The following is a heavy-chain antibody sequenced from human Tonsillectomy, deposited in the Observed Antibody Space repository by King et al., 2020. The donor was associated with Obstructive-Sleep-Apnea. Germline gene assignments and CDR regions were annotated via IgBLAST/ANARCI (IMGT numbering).Heavy chain of an antibody. V-gene: IGHV3-23*04. Sequence: VQLVESGGGLVQPGGSLRLSCAASGFTFSSYAMSWVRQAPGKGLEWVSAISGSGVSTYYADSVKGRFTISRANSKNTLYLQLNSLRAEDTAAYYCAKVPYDYVWGSYRPSYLDYWGQGTLVTVSS. CDR1: GFTFSSYA. CDR2: ISGSGVST. D-gene: IGHD3-16*02. CDR3: AKVPYDYVWGSYRPSYLDY. J-gene: IGHJ4*02.